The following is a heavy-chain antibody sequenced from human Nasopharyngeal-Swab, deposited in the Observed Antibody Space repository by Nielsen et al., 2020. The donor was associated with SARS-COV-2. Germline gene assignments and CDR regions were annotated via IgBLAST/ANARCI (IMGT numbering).Heavy chain of an antibody. J-gene: IGHJ6*02. CDR2: INAGNGNT. Sequence: ASVKVSCKASGHTFTNYAIYWVRQAPGQRLEWMGWINAGNGNTKYSQNFQGRVTITRDTFASTAYMELSSLRSEDTAVYYCARDGLDYDFWSAYFMDVWGQGTTVTVSS. D-gene: IGHD3-3*01. V-gene: IGHV1-3*01. CDR3: ARDGLDYDFWSAYFMDV. CDR1: GHTFTNYA.